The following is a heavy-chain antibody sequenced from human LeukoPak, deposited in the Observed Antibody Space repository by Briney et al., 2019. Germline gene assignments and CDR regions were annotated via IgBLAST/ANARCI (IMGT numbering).Heavy chain of an antibody. Sequence: GGSLRLSCAVSGFTFSGHWMFWVRQAPGKGLEWVANMKEDGSEKYYVDSVKGRFTISRDNAKNSLYLQMNSLRAEDTAVYYCARLRAFDIWGQGTMVTVSS. D-gene: IGHD2-21*02. V-gene: IGHV3-7*01. J-gene: IGHJ3*02. CDR2: MKEDGSEK. CDR1: GFTFSGHW. CDR3: ARLRAFDI.